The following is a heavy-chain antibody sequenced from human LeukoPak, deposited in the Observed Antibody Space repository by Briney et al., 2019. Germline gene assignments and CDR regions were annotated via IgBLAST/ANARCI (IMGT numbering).Heavy chain of an antibody. V-gene: IGHV3-15*01. J-gene: IGHJ5*02. CDR2: IKSKAAGGTT. Sequence: GGSRRLSCAAPGFTFNNAWMSWVRQAPGKGPEWVGRIKSKAAGGTTDYAAPVKDRFTISRDDSKDTLYLQMNSLKTEDTAVYYCITFSRFSSGWSWGQGTLVTVSS. CDR3: ITFSRFSSGWS. CDR1: GFTFNNAW. D-gene: IGHD6-19*01.